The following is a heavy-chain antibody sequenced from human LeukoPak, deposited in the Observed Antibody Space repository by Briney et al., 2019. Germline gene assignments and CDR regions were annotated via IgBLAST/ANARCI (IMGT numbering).Heavy chain of an antibody. V-gene: IGHV5-51*01. J-gene: IGHJ4*02. CDR2: ICPGDSDT. CDR1: GYSFTSYW. D-gene: IGHD3-3*01. Sequence: GESLKISCKGSGYSFTSYWIGWVRQMPGKGLEWMGIICPGDSDTRYSPSFQGQVTISADKSISTAYLQWSSLKASDTAMYYCARLPYYDFWSGTAFDYWGQGTLVTVSS. CDR3: ARLPYYDFWSGTAFDY.